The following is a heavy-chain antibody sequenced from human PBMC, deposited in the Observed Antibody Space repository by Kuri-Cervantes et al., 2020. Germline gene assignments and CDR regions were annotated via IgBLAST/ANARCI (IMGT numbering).Heavy chain of an antibody. CDR2: IGTAGDT. CDR1: GFTFSSYD. V-gene: IGHV3-13*01. Sequence: ETLSLTCAASGFTFSSYDMHWVRQATGKGLEWVSAIGTAGDTYYPGSVKGRFTISRENAKNSLYLQMNSLRAEDTAVYYCARDSGYDSRGAFDYWGQGTLVTVSS. CDR3: ARDSGYDSRGAFDY. D-gene: IGHD3-22*01. J-gene: IGHJ4*02.